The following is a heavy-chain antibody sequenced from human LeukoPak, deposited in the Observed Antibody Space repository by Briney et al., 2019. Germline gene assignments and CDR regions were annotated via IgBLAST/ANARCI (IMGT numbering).Heavy chain of an antibody. CDR3: ARAPYSRYYYYYMDV. V-gene: IGHV4-59*01. Sequence: KASETLSLTCTVSGGSISSYYWSWIRQPPGKGLEWIGYIYYSGSTNYNPSLKSRVTISVDTSKNQFSLKLSSVTAADTAVYYCARAPYSRYYYYYMDVWGKGTTVTVSS. D-gene: IGHD6-13*01. CDR2: IYYSGST. J-gene: IGHJ6*03. CDR1: GGSISSYY.